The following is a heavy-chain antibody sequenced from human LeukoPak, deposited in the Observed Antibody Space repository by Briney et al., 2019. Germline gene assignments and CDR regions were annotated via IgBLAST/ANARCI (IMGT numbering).Heavy chain of an antibody. D-gene: IGHD6-6*01. V-gene: IGHV1-69*13. CDR2: IIPIFGTA. CDR3: ARGRYSSSINSMDV. CDR1: GGTFSSYA. Sequence: EASVKVSCKASGGTFSSYAISWVRQAPGQGLEWMGGIIPIFGTANYAQKFQSRVTITADESTSTAYMELSSLRSEDTAVYYCARGRYSSSINSMDVWGQGTTVTVSS. J-gene: IGHJ6*02.